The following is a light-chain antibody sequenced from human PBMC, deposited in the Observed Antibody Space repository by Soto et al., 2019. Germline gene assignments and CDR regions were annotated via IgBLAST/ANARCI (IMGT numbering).Light chain of an antibody. CDR1: QSVSNN. Sequence: EIVMTQSPGTLSVSPGERATLLCRASQSVSNNLAWYQQKPGQAPRLLIYDASTRGTGIPARFSGSESGTEFTLTIISLQSEDYAVYYCHQYNKWPSFTFGPGTQGDIK. CDR3: HQYNKWPSFT. J-gene: IGKJ3*01. CDR2: DAS. V-gene: IGKV3-15*01.